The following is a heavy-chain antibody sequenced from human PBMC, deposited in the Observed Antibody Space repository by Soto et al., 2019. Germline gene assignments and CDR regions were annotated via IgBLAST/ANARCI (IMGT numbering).Heavy chain of an antibody. CDR1: GGSISSGDYY. D-gene: IGHD3-3*01. J-gene: IGHJ4*02. CDR3: AREGRFLEWLSGFDY. Sequence: SETLSLTCTVSGGSISSGDYYWSWIRQPPGKGLEWIGYIYYSGSTYYNPSLKSRVTVSVDTSKNQFSLKLSSVTAADTAVYYCAREGRFLEWLSGFDYWGQGTLVTVSS. CDR2: IYYSGST. V-gene: IGHV4-30-4*01.